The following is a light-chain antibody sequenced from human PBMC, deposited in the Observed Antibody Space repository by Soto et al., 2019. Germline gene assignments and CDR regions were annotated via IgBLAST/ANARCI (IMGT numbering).Light chain of an antibody. CDR2: GAS. CDR1: QSVNGNY. CDR3: QQHITLPWT. Sequence: ENVLTQSPGTLSLSPGERATLSCRASQSVNGNYLVWYQQKPGQAPRPLIYGASSRATGIPDRFSGSGSGTDFTLTISRLEPEDFAVYYCQQHITLPWTFGQGTKVEIK. J-gene: IGKJ1*01. V-gene: IGKV3-20*01.